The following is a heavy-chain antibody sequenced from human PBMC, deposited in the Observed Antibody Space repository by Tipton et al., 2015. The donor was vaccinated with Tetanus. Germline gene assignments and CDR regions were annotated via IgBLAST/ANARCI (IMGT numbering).Heavy chain of an antibody. CDR3: AKDPASRGWFDP. CDR1: GFTFSNYA. V-gene: IGHV3-23*01. J-gene: IGHJ5*02. CDR2: ISVRGSHT. Sequence: GFLRLSCAASGFTFSNYAMAWVRQAPGKGLEWVSGISVRGSHTYYADPVKGRFSISRDNSKNTVYLQMNSLRDEDTAVYYCAKDPASRGWFDPWGQGTLVSVSS.